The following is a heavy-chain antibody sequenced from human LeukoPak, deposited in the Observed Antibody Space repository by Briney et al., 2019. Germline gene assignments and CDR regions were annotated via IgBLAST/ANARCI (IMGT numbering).Heavy chain of an antibody. CDR1: GGSFSGYY. Sequence: PSETLSLTCAVYGGSFSGYYWSWIRQPPGKGLEWIGEINHSGRTNYSPSLKSRVTTSVDTSKNQFSLKLSSVTAADTAVYYCARAVSAAGSNCWFDPWGQGTLVTVSS. V-gene: IGHV4-34*01. J-gene: IGHJ5*02. CDR2: INHSGRT. CDR3: ARAVSAAGSNCWFDP. D-gene: IGHD6-13*01.